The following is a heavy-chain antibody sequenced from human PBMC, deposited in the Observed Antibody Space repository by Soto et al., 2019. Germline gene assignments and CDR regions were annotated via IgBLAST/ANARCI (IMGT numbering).Heavy chain of an antibody. CDR2: LRDRGGRI. CDR3: AKVSSICYAGFFDL. J-gene: IGHJ4*02. CDR1: GFTFSRHA. Sequence: EVQLLESGGGLVQPGWSLRISCTASGFTFSRHAMTWVSQAPGRRLEWVSGLRDRGGRIYYADSVKGRFTISRDNSMNTLYLQMNTLRAEDTAIYYCAKVSSICYAGFFDLWGQGTLVTVSS. V-gene: IGHV3-23*01. D-gene: IGHD2-2*01.